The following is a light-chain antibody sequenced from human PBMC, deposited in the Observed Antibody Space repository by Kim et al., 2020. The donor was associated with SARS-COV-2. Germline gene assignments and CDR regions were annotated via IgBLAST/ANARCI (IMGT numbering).Light chain of an antibody. Sequence: ASVGDGVTITCRASQNVSTYIAWNQQKPGQAPKMLIHGASSLQSGVPSRFSGSGSGTHFTLTISGLQPEDFATFYCQQGKHFPITFGGGTKVDIK. V-gene: IGKV1-12*01. CDR2: GAS. CDR3: QQGKHFPIT. J-gene: IGKJ4*01. CDR1: QNVSTY.